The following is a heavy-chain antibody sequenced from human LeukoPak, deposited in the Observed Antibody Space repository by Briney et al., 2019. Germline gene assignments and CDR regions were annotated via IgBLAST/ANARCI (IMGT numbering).Heavy chain of an antibody. J-gene: IGHJ4*02. V-gene: IGHV3-33*01. CDR3: VRDRSYGAFDY. D-gene: IGHD5-18*01. Sequence: GGSLRLSCAASGFTFSSYGMHWVRQAPGKGLEGVAVIWYDGSNKYYADSVKGRFTISRDNSKNTLYLQMNSLRAEDTAFYHCVRDRSYGAFDYWGQGTLVTVSS. CDR1: GFTFSSYG. CDR2: IWYDGSNK.